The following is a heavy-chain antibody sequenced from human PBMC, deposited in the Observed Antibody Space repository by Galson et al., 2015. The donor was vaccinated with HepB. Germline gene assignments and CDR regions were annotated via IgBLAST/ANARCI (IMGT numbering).Heavy chain of an antibody. Sequence: SVKVSCKASGGTFSRYAISWVRQAPGQGLEWMGRIIPILGIANYAQKFQGRVTITADKSTSTAYMELSSLRSEDTAVYYCARTRMDSSGYYHYFDYWGQGTLVTVSS. D-gene: IGHD3-22*01. CDR2: IIPILGIA. V-gene: IGHV1-69*04. CDR3: ARTRMDSSGYYHYFDY. J-gene: IGHJ4*02. CDR1: GGTFSRYA.